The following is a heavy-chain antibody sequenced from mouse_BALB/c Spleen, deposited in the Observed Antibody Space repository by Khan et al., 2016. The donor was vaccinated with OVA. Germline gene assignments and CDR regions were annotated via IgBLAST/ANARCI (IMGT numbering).Heavy chain of an antibody. CDR1: GYTFTNYG. CDR2: INTYTGEP. D-gene: IGHD2-1*01. Sequence: QIQLVQSGPELKKPGETVKISCKASGYTFTNYGMNWVKRAPGKGLKWMGWINTYTGEPTYADDFKGRFAFSLETSASTAYLQINNLKNEDTATYFCARSNGNYWFAYWGQGTLVTVSA. J-gene: IGHJ3*01. CDR3: ARSNGNYWFAY. V-gene: IGHV9-3-1*01.